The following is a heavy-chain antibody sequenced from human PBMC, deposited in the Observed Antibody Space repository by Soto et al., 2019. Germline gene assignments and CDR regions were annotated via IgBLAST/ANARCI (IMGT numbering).Heavy chain of an antibody. CDR2: IYNSGST. J-gene: IGHJ4*02. D-gene: IGHD1-1*01. CDR1: GGSISSGDYS. CDR3: ARVLRGAGYRFDY. V-gene: IGHV4-30-4*01. Sequence: PSETLSLTCTVSGGSISSGDYSWNWIRQPPGKGLEWIGYIYNSGSTSYNPSLKSRVTLSVDTSKNQFSLMLSSVTAADTAVYYCARVLRGAGYRFDYWGQGTLVTVSS.